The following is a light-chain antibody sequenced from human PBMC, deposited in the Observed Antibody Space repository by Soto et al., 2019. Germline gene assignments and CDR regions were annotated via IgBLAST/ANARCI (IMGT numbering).Light chain of an antibody. J-gene: IGKJ1*01. CDR2: RAS. Sequence: EIVLTQSPGTLSLSAGERATLSCRASRSVTTFLAWYQQRPGQAPRLLGYRASTRAAGIADRFSGSGSGRDFTLTINRLAPEDFAAYYCQQYGSSPQTFGQGTKVDIK. V-gene: IGKV3-20*01. CDR1: RSVTTF. CDR3: QQYGSSPQT.